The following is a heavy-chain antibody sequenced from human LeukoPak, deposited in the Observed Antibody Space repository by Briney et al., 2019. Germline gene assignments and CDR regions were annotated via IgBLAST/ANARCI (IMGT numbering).Heavy chain of an antibody. CDR1: GFTFSSYA. Sequence: PGGSLRLSCVASGFTFSSYAMSWVRQAPGKGLEWVSAISGSGGSTYYADSVKGRFTISRDNSKNTLYLQMNSLRAEDTAVYYCAKLIVGATSVRDYWGQGTLVTVSS. V-gene: IGHV3-23*01. CDR3: AKLIVGATSVRDY. J-gene: IGHJ4*02. D-gene: IGHD1-26*01. CDR2: ISGSGGST.